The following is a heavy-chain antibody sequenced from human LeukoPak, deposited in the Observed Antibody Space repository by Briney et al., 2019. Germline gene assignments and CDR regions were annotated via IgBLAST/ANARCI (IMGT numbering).Heavy chain of an antibody. CDR1: GGSISSGGYY. CDR3: ARDGAAVAGRGFDY. Sequence: SQTLSLTCTVSGGSISSGGYYWSWIRQHPGKGLEWIGYIYYSGSTYYNPSLKSRVTISVDTSKNQFSLKLSPVTAADTAVYYCARDGAAVAGRGFDYWGQGTLVTVSS. D-gene: IGHD6-19*01. V-gene: IGHV4-31*03. J-gene: IGHJ4*02. CDR2: IYYSGST.